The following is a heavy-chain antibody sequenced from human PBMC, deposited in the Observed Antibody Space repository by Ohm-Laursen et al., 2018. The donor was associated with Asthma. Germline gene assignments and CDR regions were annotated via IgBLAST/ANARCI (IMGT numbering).Heavy chain of an antibody. Sequence: SETLSLTCTVSGGSISSYYWSWIRQPPGKGLEWIGYIYYSGSTNYNPSLKSRVTISVDTSKNQFSLKLSSVTAADTAVYYCARQANGDYVNWFDPWGQGTLVTVSS. D-gene: IGHD4-17*01. J-gene: IGHJ5*02. CDR3: ARQANGDYVNWFDP. V-gene: IGHV4-59*08. CDR1: GGSISSYY. CDR2: IYYSGST.